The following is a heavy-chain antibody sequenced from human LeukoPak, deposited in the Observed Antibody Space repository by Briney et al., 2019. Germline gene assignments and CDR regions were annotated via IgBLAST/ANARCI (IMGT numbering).Heavy chain of an antibody. CDR1: GGSFSGYY. CDR3: ARCQYYDFWSGPRNFDY. V-gene: IGHV4-34*01. Sequence: SETLSLTCAVYGGSFSGYYWSWIRQPPGKGLEWIGEINHSGSTNYNPSLKSRVTISVDTSKNQFSLKLSSVTAADTAVYYCARCQYYDFWSGPRNFDYWGQGTLVTVSS. J-gene: IGHJ4*02. D-gene: IGHD3-3*01. CDR2: INHSGST.